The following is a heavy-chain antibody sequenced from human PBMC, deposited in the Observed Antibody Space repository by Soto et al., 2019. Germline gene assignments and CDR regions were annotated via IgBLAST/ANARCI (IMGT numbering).Heavy chain of an antibody. CDR2: INPSGGST. V-gene: IGHV1-46*03. D-gene: IGHD3-22*01. CDR3: ARGYYDSSGYYYFDY. CDR1: GYTFPSNY. Sequence: ASVTVSCKASGYTFPSNYMRWVRQAPGQGLEWMGIINPSGGSTSYAQKFQGRVTMTRDTSTSTVYMELSSLRSEDTAVYYCARGYYDSSGYYYFDYWGQGTLVTVSS. J-gene: IGHJ4*02.